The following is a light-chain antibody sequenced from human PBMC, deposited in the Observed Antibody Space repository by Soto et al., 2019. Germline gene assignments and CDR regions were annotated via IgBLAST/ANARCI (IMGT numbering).Light chain of an antibody. V-gene: IGLV4-60*02. CDR1: SGHSSFI. Sequence: QAVLTQSSCASASLGSSVKLTCTLSSGHSSFIIAWHQQQPGKAPRFLMKLEGDGSYDKGSGVPDRFSGSSSGADRYLTISNLQFEDEADYYCETWDSNTWVFGGGTKLTV. CDR3: ETWDSNTWV. J-gene: IGLJ3*02. CDR2: LEGDGSY.